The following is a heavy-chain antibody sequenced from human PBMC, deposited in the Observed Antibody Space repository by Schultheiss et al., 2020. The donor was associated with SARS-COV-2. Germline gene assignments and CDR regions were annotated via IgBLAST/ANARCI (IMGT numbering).Heavy chain of an antibody. CDR1: GDSISSYY. CDR3: ARVERFGAHGRDY. J-gene: IGHJ4*02. CDR2: IYYSGST. Sequence: SETLSLTCTVSGDSISSYYWSWIRQPPGKGLEWIGYIYYSGSTNYNPSLKSRVTISVDTSKNQFSLKLSSVTAADTAVYYCARVERFGAHGRDYWGQGTLVTVSS. V-gene: IGHV4-59*12. D-gene: IGHD3-10*01.